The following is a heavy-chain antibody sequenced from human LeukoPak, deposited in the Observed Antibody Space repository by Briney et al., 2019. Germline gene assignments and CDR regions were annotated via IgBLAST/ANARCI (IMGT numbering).Heavy chain of an antibody. CDR2: IKQDGSER. CDR3: AREEWHDYDILTGYYY. V-gene: IGHV3-7*01. CDR1: GFTFSSYW. Sequence: PGGSLRLSCAASGFTFSSYWMSWVRQAPGKGLEWVANIKQDGSERYYVDSVKGRFTISRDNAKNSLYLQLNSLRAEDTAVYYCAREEWHDYDILTGYYYWGQGTLVTVSS. J-gene: IGHJ4*02. D-gene: IGHD3-9*01.